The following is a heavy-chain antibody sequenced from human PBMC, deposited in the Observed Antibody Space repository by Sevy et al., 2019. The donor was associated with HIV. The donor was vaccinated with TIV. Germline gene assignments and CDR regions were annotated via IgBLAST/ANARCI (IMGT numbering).Heavy chain of an antibody. D-gene: IGHD3-10*01. V-gene: IGHV3-53*01. CDR3: ARERGEVNSYYYYIDV. CDR1: GFTVSSNY. CDR2: IYSGGST. Sequence: GGSLRLSCAASGFTVSSNYMSWVRQAPGKGLEWVSVIYSGGSTYYADSVKGRFTISRDNSENTLYLQMNSLRAEATAVYYCARERGEVNSYYYYIDVWGKGTTVTVSS. J-gene: IGHJ6*03.